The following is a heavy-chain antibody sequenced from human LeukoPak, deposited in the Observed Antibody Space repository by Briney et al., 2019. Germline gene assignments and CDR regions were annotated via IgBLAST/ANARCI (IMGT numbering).Heavy chain of an antibody. D-gene: IGHD2-2*01. Sequence: SVKVSCKASGGTFSSYAISWVRQAPGQGLEWMGGIIPIFGTANYAQKFQGRVTITADESTSTAYMELSSLRPEDTAVYYCARALGYCSSTSCYSYYYYYGMDVWGKGTTVTVSS. CDR2: IIPIFGTA. J-gene: IGHJ6*04. V-gene: IGHV1-69*13. CDR1: GGTFSSYA. CDR3: ARALGYCSSTSCYSYYYYYGMDV.